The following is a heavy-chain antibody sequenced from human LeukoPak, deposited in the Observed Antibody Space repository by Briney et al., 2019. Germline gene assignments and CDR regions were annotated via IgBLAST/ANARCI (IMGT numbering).Heavy chain of an antibody. CDR1: GFTFSSYA. J-gene: IGHJ3*02. CDR2: ITSSGGST. CDR3: ATDFRSARLRDAFDI. D-gene: IGHD6-25*01. Sequence: GGSLRLSCAASGFTFSSYAMSWVRQAPGKGLEWVSAITSSGGSTYYADSVKGRFTISRDDSKNTLYLQMNSLRAEDTAVYYCATDFRSARLRDAFDIWGQGTMVTVSS. V-gene: IGHV3-23*01.